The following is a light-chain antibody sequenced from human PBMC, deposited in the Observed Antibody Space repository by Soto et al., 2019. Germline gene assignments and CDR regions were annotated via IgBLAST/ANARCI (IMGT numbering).Light chain of an antibody. V-gene: IGKV3-15*01. CDR1: QSVSSS. J-gene: IGKJ5*01. CDR3: QQYDNWPT. Sequence: EIVMTQSPATLSVSPGERATLSCRASQSVSSSLAWYQRKPGQAPRLLISGASTRATGVPARFIGSGSGTQFTLTINSLQSEDFAVYYCQQYDNWPTXGQGTRLEIK. CDR2: GAS.